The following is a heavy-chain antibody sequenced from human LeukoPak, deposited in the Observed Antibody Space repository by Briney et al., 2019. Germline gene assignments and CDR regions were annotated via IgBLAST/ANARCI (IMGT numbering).Heavy chain of an antibody. J-gene: IGHJ1*01. CDR3: ARGVSSTSVREYFQH. V-gene: IGHV1-18*01. D-gene: IGHD2-2*01. Sequence: GASVKVSCKASGYDLTNYGINWVRQAPGQGLEWMGWISAYNGNTNYAQKLQGRVTMTTDTSTSTAYMELRSLRSDDTAVYYCARGVSSTSVREYFQHWGQGTLVTVSS. CDR2: ISAYNGNT. CDR1: GYDLTNYG.